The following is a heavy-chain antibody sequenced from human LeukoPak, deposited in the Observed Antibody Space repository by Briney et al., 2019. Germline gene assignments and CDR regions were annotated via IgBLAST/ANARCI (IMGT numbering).Heavy chain of an antibody. J-gene: IGHJ6*02. CDR2: IYYSVST. Sequence: SETLSLTCTVSGGSISSGGYYWSWIRQHPGKGLEWIGYIYYSVSTYYNPSLKSRVTISVDTSKNQFSLKLSSVTAADTAVYYCARVTPTTVTTSRDDYYGMDVWGQGTTVTVSS. V-gene: IGHV4-31*03. CDR1: GGSISSGGYY. D-gene: IGHD4-17*01. CDR3: ARVTPTTVTTSRDDYYGMDV.